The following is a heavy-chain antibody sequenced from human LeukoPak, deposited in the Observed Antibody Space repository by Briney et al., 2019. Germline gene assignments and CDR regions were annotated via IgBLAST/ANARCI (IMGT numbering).Heavy chain of an antibody. CDR1: GDSISSGDYY. Sequence: SQTLSLTCTVSGDSISSGDYYWSWIRQPAGKGLEWIGRISSSGSTNYNPSLKSRVTISVDTSKNQFSLKLSSVTAADTAVYYCARDSYYDSSDMAFDIWGQGTMVTVSS. J-gene: IGHJ3*02. V-gene: IGHV4-61*02. CDR3: ARDSYYDSSDMAFDI. CDR2: ISSSGST. D-gene: IGHD3-22*01.